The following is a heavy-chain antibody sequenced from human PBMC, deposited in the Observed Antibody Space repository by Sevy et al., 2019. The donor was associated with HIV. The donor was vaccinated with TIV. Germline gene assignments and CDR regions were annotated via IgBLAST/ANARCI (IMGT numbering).Heavy chain of an antibody. J-gene: IGHJ6*03. CDR1: GFSFDSYG. CDR3: AKGGGGHYDPDEIAYYFYYYNMDV. D-gene: IGHD3-22*01. Sequence: GGSLRLSCAVSGFSFDSYGMTWVRQAPGKGLEWVSAISGSGTRTYYADSVKGRFIISRDNSKNRLDLEMNSLRAEDAGIYYGAKGGGGHYDPDEIAYYFYYYNMDVWGKGTTVTVSS. CDR2: ISGSGTRT. V-gene: IGHV3-23*01.